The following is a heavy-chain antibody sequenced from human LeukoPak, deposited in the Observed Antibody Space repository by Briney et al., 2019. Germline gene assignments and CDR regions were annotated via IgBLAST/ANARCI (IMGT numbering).Heavy chain of an antibody. CDR1: GGSFSGYY. Sequence: SETLSLTCAVYGGSFSGYYWSWIRQPPGKGLELIGEINHSGSTNYNPSLKSRVTISADTSKNQFSLKLSSVTAADTAVYYCARGLVITFGGVIAPFDYWGQGTLVTVSS. CDR3: ARGLVITFGGVIAPFDY. D-gene: IGHD3-16*02. CDR2: INHSGST. J-gene: IGHJ4*02. V-gene: IGHV4-34*01.